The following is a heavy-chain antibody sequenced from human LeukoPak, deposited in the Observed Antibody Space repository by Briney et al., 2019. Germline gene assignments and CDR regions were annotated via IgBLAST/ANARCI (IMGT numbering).Heavy chain of an antibody. J-gene: IGHJ4*02. D-gene: IGHD2-15*01. Sequence: GGSLRLSCAASGFTFSNAWMSWVRQAPGKGLEWVGRIKSKTDGGTTDYAAPVKGRFTISRDDSKNTLYLRMNSLKTEDTAVYYCTTSLYCSGGSCYSIDYWGQGTLVTVSS. V-gene: IGHV3-15*01. CDR2: IKSKTDGGTT. CDR3: TTSLYCSGGSCYSIDY. CDR1: GFTFSNAW.